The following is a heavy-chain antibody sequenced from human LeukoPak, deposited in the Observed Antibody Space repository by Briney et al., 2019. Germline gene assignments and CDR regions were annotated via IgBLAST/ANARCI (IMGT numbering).Heavy chain of an antibody. CDR2: IYTSGTT. Sequence: PSETLSLTCTVSGGSISTYYWSWIRQPAGKGLEWIGRIYTSGTTHYNPSLKSRVTMSVDTSKNQFSLNLSSVTAADTAVYYCAKYSSSWYWYFDLWGRGTLVTVSS. CDR3: AKYSSSWYWYFDL. CDR1: GGSISTYY. J-gene: IGHJ2*01. D-gene: IGHD6-13*01. V-gene: IGHV4-4*07.